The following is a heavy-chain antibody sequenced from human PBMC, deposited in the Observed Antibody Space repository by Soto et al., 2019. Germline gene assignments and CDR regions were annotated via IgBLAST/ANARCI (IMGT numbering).Heavy chain of an antibody. V-gene: IGHV4-59*02. CDR1: GDSVTSHY. J-gene: IGHJ6*03. CDR2: MHYTGFS. D-gene: IGHD6-13*01. CDR3: ARAKYSSRYYYYYMDV. Sequence: SETLSLTCSFSGDSVTSHYLTWIRQSPEKGLEWIGYMHYTGFSHYNPSLKSRLTISVDTSKNQFSLKLTSVTAEDTAVYYCARAKYSSRYYYYYMDVWGKGTTVTVSS.